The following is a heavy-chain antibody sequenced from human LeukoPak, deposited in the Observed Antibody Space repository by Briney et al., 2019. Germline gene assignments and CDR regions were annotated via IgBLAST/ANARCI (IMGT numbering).Heavy chain of an antibody. CDR2: TYYRSKWYN. J-gene: IGHJ4*02. CDR1: GDSVSSNSAA. CDR3: ARGAKSSSWYPPXXXDY. Sequence: SQTLSLTCAISGDSVSSNSAAWNWIRQSPSRGLEWLGRTYYRSKWYNDYAVSVKSRITINPDTSKNQFSLQLNSVTPEDTAVYYCARGAKSSSWYPPXXXDYWGQGTLVTVSS. D-gene: IGHD6-13*01. V-gene: IGHV6-1*01.